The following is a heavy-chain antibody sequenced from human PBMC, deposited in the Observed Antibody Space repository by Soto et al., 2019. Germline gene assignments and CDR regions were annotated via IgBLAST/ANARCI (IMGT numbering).Heavy chain of an antibody. J-gene: IGHJ3*02. D-gene: IGHD3-22*01. V-gene: IGHV1-69*13. CDR1: GGTFSSYA. CDR2: IIPIFGTA. CDR3: ATLLSGYYYDSSGYWYAFDI. Sequence: SVKVSCKASGGTFSSYAISWVRQAPGQGLEWMGGIIPIFGTANYAQKFQGRVTITADESTSTAYMELSSLRSEDTAVYYCATLLSGYYYDSSGYWYAFDIWGQGTMVTVSS.